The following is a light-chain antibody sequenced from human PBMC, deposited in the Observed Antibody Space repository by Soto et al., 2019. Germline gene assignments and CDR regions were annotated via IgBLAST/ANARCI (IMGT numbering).Light chain of an antibody. CDR1: STNIGADYD. V-gene: IGLV1-40*01. CDR3: LSFDSSLSVV. CDR2: VNT. J-gene: IGLJ2*01. Sequence: QAVVTQPPSVSGAPGQRVTISCTGSSTNIGADYDVPWYQQLPGRAPKLLIYVNTNRPSGVPDRFSGSKSGTSASLAITGLEAEDEADYYCLSFDSSLSVVFGGGTKLTVL.